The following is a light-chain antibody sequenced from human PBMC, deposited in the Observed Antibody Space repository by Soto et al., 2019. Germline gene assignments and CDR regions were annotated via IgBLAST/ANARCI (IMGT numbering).Light chain of an antibody. CDR3: LQDRSYPRT. CDR1: QDIRNE. Sequence: AIQMTQSSSSLSASVGDRVTITCRASQDIRNELGWYQQRPGKAPKALIYGTSNLQSGVPSRFSGSGFGTDFTLTISSLQPEDFATYCCLQDRSYPRTCGQGTKVESK. V-gene: IGKV1-6*01. J-gene: IGKJ1*01. CDR2: GTS.